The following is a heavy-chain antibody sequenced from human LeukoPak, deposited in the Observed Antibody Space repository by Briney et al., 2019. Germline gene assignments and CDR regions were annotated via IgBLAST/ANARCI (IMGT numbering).Heavy chain of an antibody. Sequence: SETLSLTCTVSGHSITGGHYWDWIRQPPGKGLEWIGSIYPSGSTYYNPSLKSRVTISVDTSKNQFSLKLSSVTAADTAVYYCARTRYYYNSRSYGAPYYFDYWGQGTLVTVSS. CDR1: GHSITGGHY. CDR2: IYPSGST. D-gene: IGHD3-10*01. CDR3: ARTRYYYNSRSYGAPYYFDY. V-gene: IGHV4-38-2*02. J-gene: IGHJ4*02.